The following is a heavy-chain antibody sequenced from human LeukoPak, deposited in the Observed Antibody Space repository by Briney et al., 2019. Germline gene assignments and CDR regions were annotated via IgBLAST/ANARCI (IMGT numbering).Heavy chain of an antibody. D-gene: IGHD4-23*01. Sequence: SQTLSLTCTVSGGSISSGDYYWSWIRQPPGEGLEWIGYIYYSGSTYYNPSLKSRVTISVDTSKNQFSLKLSSVTAADTAVYYCAREQLDYGGNGDWFDPWGQGTLVTVSS. V-gene: IGHV4-30-4*01. CDR3: AREQLDYGGNGDWFDP. CDR2: IYYSGST. CDR1: GGSISSGDYY. J-gene: IGHJ5*02.